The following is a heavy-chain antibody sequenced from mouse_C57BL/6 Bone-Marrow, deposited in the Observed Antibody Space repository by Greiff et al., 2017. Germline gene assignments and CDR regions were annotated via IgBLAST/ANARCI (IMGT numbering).Heavy chain of an antibody. Sequence: VQLQQPGAELVMPGASVKLSCKASGYTFTSYWMHWVKQRPGQGLEWIGEIDPSDSYTNYNQKFKGKSTLTVDKSSSTAYMQLSSLTSEDSAVYYCVSSYYYGSSDWFAYWGQGTLVTVSA. CDR2: IDPSDSYT. D-gene: IGHD1-1*01. J-gene: IGHJ3*01. CDR3: VSSYYYGSSDWFAY. CDR1: GYTFTSYW. V-gene: IGHV1-69*01.